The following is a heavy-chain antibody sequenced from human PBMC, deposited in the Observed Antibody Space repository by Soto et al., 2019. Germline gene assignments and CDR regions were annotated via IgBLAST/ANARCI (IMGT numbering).Heavy chain of an antibody. D-gene: IGHD3-10*01. CDR2: INHSGST. Sequence: QVQLQQWGAGLLKPSETLSLTCAVYGGSFSGYYWSWIRQPPGKGLEWIGEINHSGSTNYNPSLKSRVTISVDTSKNQFSLKLSSVTPADTAVYYCARVLLWFGVNSFDPWGQGTLVTVSS. V-gene: IGHV4-34*01. CDR1: GGSFSGYY. J-gene: IGHJ5*02. CDR3: ARVLLWFGVNSFDP.